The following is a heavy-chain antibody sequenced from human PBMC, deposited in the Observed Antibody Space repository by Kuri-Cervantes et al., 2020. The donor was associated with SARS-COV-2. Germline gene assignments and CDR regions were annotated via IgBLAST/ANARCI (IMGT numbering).Heavy chain of an antibody. Sequence: GGSLRLSCAASGFTFSSYWMHWVRQAPGKGLVWVSRINSDGSSTSYADSVKGRFTISRGNAKNTLYLQMNSLRAEDTAVYYCAREPHIVPAAIYYYYYYGMDVWGQGTTVTVSS. CDR2: INSDGSST. J-gene: IGHJ6*02. V-gene: IGHV3-74*01. CDR1: GFTFSSYW. CDR3: AREPHIVPAAIYYYYYYGMDV. D-gene: IGHD2-2*01.